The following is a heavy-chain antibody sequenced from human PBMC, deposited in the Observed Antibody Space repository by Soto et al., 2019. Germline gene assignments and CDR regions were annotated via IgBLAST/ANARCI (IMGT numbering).Heavy chain of an antibody. CDR1: GFTFTSSA. Sequence: ASVKVSCKASGFTFTSSAVQWVRQARGQRLEWIGWIVVGSGNTNYAQKFQERVTITRDMSTSTAYMELSSLRSEDTAVYYCAASEASPTYRHQLLPKFDYWGQGTLVTVSS. V-gene: IGHV1-58*01. D-gene: IGHD2-2*01. CDR3: AASEASPTYRHQLLPKFDY. CDR2: IVVGSGNT. J-gene: IGHJ4*02.